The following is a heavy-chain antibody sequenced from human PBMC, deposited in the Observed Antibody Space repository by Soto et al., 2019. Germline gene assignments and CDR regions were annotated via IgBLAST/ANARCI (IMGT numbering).Heavy chain of an antibody. CDR3: ARESEDLTSNFDY. V-gene: IGHV3-21*01. Sequence: GGSLRLSCAASGFTFTRYSMNWVRQAPGKGLEWVSSISSTTNYIYYADSMKGRFTVSRDNARNSVYLEMNSLSAEDTAVYYCARESEDLTSNFDYWGQGTLVTVSS. CDR1: GFTFTRYS. J-gene: IGHJ4*02. CDR2: ISSTTNYI.